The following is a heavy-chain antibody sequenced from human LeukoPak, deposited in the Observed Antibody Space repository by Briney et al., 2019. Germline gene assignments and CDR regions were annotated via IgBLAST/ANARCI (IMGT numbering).Heavy chain of an antibody. J-gene: IGHJ5*02. CDR3: VRDVRGSTNRFDP. Sequence: GGSLRLSCAASGFTLSSSAMHWVRQAPGKGLEWVSVIWYDGSNKYYAESVKGRFTISRDISKNTLYLQMNSLRAEDTAMYYCVRDVRGSTNRFDPWGQGTLVTVSS. V-gene: IGHV3-33*01. CDR2: IWYDGSNK. CDR1: GFTLSSSA. D-gene: IGHD3-10*02.